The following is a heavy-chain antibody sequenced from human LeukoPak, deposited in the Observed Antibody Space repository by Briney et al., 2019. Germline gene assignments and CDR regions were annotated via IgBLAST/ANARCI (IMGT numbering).Heavy chain of an antibody. CDR3: AKRARFGESGYFDY. CDR1: GGSISSYY. J-gene: IGHJ4*02. CDR2: IYYSGST. Sequence: SETLSLTCTVSGGSISSYYWGWIRQPPGKGLEWIGYIYYSGSTNYNPSLKSRVTISVDTSKNQFSLKLSSVTAADTAVYYCAKRARFGESGYFDYWGQGTLVTVSS. V-gene: IGHV4-59*01. D-gene: IGHD3-10*01.